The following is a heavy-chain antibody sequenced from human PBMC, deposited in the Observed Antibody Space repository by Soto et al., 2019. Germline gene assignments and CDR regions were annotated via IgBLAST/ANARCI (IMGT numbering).Heavy chain of an antibody. Sequence: SETLSLTCTVSGGSISSSSYYWGWIRQPPGKGLEWIGSIYYSGSTYYNPSLKSRVTISVDTSKNQFSLKLSSVTAADTAVYYCARHLVGAPYAYWGQGTLVTVSS. D-gene: IGHD1-26*01. V-gene: IGHV4-39*01. J-gene: IGHJ4*02. CDR2: IYYSGST. CDR3: ARHLVGAPYAY. CDR1: GGSISSSSYY.